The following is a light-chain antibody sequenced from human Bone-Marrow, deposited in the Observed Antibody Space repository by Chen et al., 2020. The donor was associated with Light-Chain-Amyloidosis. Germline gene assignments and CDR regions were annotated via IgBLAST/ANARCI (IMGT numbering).Light chain of an antibody. J-gene: IGKJ1*01. CDR1: QSVASDY. Sequence: ILLTQSPGTLSLSPGERATLSCRASQSVASDYVAWYQQKPGQAPRLLIYDASSRAPGIPDRFSGSESGIDFTLTISRVEPEDFAVYYCQQYGSSPVTLGQGTKVEIK. CDR3: QQYGSSPVT. V-gene: IGKV3-20*01. CDR2: DAS.